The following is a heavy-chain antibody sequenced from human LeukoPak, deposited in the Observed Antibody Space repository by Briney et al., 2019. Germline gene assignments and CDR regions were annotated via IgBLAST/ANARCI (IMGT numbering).Heavy chain of an antibody. CDR3: ARDEIVVVPAAISDYYYYYGMDA. J-gene: IGHJ6*02. Sequence: ASVKVSCKASGYTFTSYGISWVRQAPGQGLEWMGWISAYNGNTNYAQKLQGRVTMTTDTSTSTAYMELRSLRSDDTAVYYCARDEIVVVPAAISDYYYYYGMDAWGQGTTVTVSS. CDR1: GYTFTSYG. CDR2: ISAYNGNT. D-gene: IGHD2-2*02. V-gene: IGHV1-18*01.